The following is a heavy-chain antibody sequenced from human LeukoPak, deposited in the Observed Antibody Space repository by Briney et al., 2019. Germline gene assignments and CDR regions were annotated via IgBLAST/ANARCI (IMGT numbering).Heavy chain of an antibody. Sequence: GASVKVSCKASGYTFTIYGITWVRQAPGQGLEWMGWISAYNGNTNYAQKLQGRVTMTTDTSTSTAYMELRSLRSDDTAVYYCARGGDTAMVDRYYFDYWGQGTLVTVSS. J-gene: IGHJ4*02. D-gene: IGHD5-18*01. V-gene: IGHV1-18*01. CDR2: ISAYNGNT. CDR1: GYTFTIYG. CDR3: ARGGDTAMVDRYYFDY.